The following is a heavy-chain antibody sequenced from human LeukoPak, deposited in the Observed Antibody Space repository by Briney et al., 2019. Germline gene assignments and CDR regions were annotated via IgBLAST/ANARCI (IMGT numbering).Heavy chain of an antibody. V-gene: IGHV3-23*01. CDR1: GFTFSGYA. J-gene: IGHJ4*02. CDR3: ASQGFTIFGVAPPPFDY. CDR2: ISGSGGST. Sequence: PGGSLRLSCAASGFTFSGYAMSWVRQAPGKGLEWVSAISGSGGSTYYADSVKGRFTISRDNSKNTLYLQMNSLRAEDTAVYYCASQGFTIFGVAPPPFDYWGQGTLVTVSS. D-gene: IGHD3-3*01.